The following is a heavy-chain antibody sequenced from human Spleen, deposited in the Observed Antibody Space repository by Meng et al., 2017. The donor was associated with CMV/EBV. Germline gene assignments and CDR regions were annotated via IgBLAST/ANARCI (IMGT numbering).Heavy chain of an antibody. V-gene: IGHV4-61*01. CDR2: IYYSETT. CDR1: GGSVSSTSYY. CDR3: ARAIVGASRCFDP. J-gene: IGHJ5*02. D-gene: IGHD1-26*01. Sequence: TGSGGSVSSTSYYWTGIRQPPGKGLEWIGYIYYSETTNYNPSLKSRVTISVDTSKNQFSLKLSPATAADTAVYYCARAIVGASRCFDPWGQGTLVTVSS.